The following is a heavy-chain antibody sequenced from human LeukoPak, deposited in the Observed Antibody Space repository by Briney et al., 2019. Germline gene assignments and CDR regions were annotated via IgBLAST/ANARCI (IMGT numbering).Heavy chain of an antibody. CDR2: IHFSGTT. CDR1: GGSIDGFY. J-gene: IGHJ4*02. V-gene: IGHV4-59*01. Sequence: SETLSLTCTVSGGSIDGFYWSWIRQPPGKGLEWMGYIHFSGTTRYDPSLKSRVTISVDTSKNQFSLKLSSVTAADTAVYYCARGGHGYNYFDSWGQGTLVTVSS. D-gene: IGHD5-24*01. CDR3: ARGGHGYNYFDS.